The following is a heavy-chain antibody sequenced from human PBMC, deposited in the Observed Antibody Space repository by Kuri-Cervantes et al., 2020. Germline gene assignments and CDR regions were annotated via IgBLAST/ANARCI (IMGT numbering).Heavy chain of an antibody. J-gene: IGHJ4*02. Sequence: GESLKISCAASGFIFSRYSMHWVRQAPGKGLEWVAVMSSDGRNEYYVDSVKGRFTISRDNSKNTLYLQMNSLRAGDTAVYYCSCLYGDFDYWGQGTLVTVSS. CDR3: SCLYGDFDY. CDR1: GFIFSRYS. CDR2: MSSDGRNE. V-gene: IGHV3-30*03. D-gene: IGHD4/OR15-4a*01.